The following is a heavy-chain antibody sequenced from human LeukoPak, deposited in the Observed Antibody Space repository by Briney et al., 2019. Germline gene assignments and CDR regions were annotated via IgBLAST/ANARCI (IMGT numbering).Heavy chain of an antibody. CDR3: AKDMRRYCSSTSCYRFDY. CDR1: GFTFSSYA. V-gene: IGHV3-23*01. CDR2: ISGSGGST. D-gene: IGHD2-2*02. J-gene: IGHJ4*02. Sequence: PGGSLRLSCAASGFTFSSYAMSWVRQAPGKGLEWVSAISGSGGSTYYADSVKGRFTISRDNFKNTLYLQMNSLRAEDTAVYYCAKDMRRYCSSTSCYRFDYWGQGTLVTVSS.